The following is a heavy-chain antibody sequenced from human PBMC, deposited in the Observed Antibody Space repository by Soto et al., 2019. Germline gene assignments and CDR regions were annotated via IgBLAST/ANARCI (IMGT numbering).Heavy chain of an antibody. D-gene: IGHD3-22*01. J-gene: IGHJ4*02. V-gene: IGHV3-30*18. Sequence: GGSLRLSCAASGFTFSSYGMHWVRQAPGKGLEWVAVISYDGSNKYYADSVKGRFTISRDNSKNTLYLQMNSLRAEDTAVYYCAKLPNKYYDSSGVFYWGQGTLVTVSS. CDR2: ISYDGSNK. CDR3: AKLPNKYYDSSGVFY. CDR1: GFTFSSYG.